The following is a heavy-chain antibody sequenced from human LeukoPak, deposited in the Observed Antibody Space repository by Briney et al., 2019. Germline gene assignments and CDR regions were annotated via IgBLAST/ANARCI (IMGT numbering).Heavy chain of an antibody. CDR3: AKGGTYGGGADY. D-gene: IGHD1-26*01. CDR1: GSSISRDY. Sequence: SETLSLTCTVSGSSISRDYWTWIRQPPGKGLERIGYIYNGGSTTYSPSLNSRVTISLDTSNNQVSLRLSSVTAADTAVYYCAKGGTYGGGADYWGQGTLVTVSS. CDR2: IYNGGST. V-gene: IGHV4-59*01. J-gene: IGHJ4*02.